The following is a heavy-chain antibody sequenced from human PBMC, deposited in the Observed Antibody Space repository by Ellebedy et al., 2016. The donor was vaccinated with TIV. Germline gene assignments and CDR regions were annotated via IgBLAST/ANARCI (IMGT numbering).Heavy chain of an antibody. CDR2: IKQDGSEN. D-gene: IGHD2-2*01. Sequence: PGGSLRLSCAASGFTFGIYWMSWVRQAPGKGLECVANIKQDGSENSYVDSVKGRFTISRANAQNSLYLQMNSLRAEDTAVYYCARDPGDIVVVPAAVDYWGQGTLVTVSS. V-gene: IGHV3-7*01. J-gene: IGHJ4*02. CDR1: GFTFGIYW. CDR3: ARDPGDIVVVPAAVDY.